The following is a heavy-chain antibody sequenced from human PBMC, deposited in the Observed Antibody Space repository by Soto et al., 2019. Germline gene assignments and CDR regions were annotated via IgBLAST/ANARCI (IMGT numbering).Heavy chain of an antibody. D-gene: IGHD2-8*02. J-gene: IGHJ5*02. CDR2: IFHYGNT. V-gene: IGHV4-4*02. CDR1: GASIGSGGW. Sequence: QVHLQESGPGLVKPSETLSLTCAVSGASIGSGGWWSWVRQPPGKGLEWIAEIFHYGNTNYSPSLKSRVTISVDKSQNHFSLNVYSVTAADTAVYYCARHEGWTGPDQWGQGTLVTVSS. CDR3: ARHEGWTGPDQ.